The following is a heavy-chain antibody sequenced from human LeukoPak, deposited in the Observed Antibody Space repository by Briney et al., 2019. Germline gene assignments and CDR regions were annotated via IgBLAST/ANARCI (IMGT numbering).Heavy chain of an antibody. J-gene: IGHJ5*02. CDR3: ARLGGGGYATWFDP. D-gene: IGHD3-16*01. CDR2: IYYSGST. V-gene: IGHV4-59*05. Sequence: SETLSLTCTVSGGSISSYYWSWIRQPPGKGLEWIGSIYYSGSTYYNPSLKSRVTISVDTSKNQFSLKLSSVTAADTAVYYCARLGGGGYATWFDPWGQGTLVTVSS. CDR1: GGSISSYY.